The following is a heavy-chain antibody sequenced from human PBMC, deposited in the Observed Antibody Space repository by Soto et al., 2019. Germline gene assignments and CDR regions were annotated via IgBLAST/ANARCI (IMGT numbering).Heavy chain of an antibody. V-gene: IGHV3-7*05. D-gene: IGHD2-8*02. CDR3: ARERRSGRY. CDR2: INQAGNKK. J-gene: IGHJ4*02. Sequence: GGSLRLSCVTAGLTFSNYWLSWVRQAPGKGLEWVANINQAGNKKYYVDSAKGRFTISRDNAKNSLYLQMNSLIAEDSAVYYFARERRSGRYWGQGTLVTVSS. CDR1: GLTFSNYW.